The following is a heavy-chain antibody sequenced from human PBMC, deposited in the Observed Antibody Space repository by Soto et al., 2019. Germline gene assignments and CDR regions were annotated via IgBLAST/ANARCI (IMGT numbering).Heavy chain of an antibody. Sequence: EVQLLESGGGLVQPGGSLRLSCAASGFTFSSYAMRWVRQAPVKGLEWVSAISGSGGSTYYADSVKGPFTISRDNSKNSLYLQTNSLRAEDTAVYYCARRGSGSYYDYGGQGTLVTVAS. CDR2: ISGSGGST. V-gene: IGHV3-23*01. D-gene: IGHD1-26*01. CDR1: GFTFSSYA. J-gene: IGHJ4*02. CDR3: ARRGSGSYYDY.